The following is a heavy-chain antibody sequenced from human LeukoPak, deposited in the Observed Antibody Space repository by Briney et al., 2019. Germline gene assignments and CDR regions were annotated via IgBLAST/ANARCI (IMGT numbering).Heavy chain of an antibody. D-gene: IGHD3-10*01. V-gene: IGHV6-1*01. J-gene: IGHJ4*02. CDR1: GYSVSSNSGA. CDR3: AREYYGSGSYYNGARYFDY. Sequence: SQTLSLTCAISGYSVSSNSGAWNWIRQSPSRGLEWLGRTYYRSKWYNDYAVSVKSRITINPDTSKNQFSLQLNSVTPEDTAVYYCAREYYGSGSYYNGARYFDYWGQGTLATVSS. CDR2: TYYRSKWYN.